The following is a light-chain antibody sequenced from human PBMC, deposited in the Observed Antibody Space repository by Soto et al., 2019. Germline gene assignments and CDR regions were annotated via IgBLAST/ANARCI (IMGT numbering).Light chain of an antibody. V-gene: IGLV2-8*01. J-gene: IGLJ3*02. CDR2: DAT. Sequence: QSALTQPPSASGSPGQSVTISCTGTGSDVGAYNYVSWYQQHPGKAPKLIIYDATKRPSGVPDRFSGSKSGNTASLTVSGLQADDEADFYCSSYAGSDNLVFGGGTKLTVL. CDR1: GSDVGAYNY. CDR3: SSYAGSDNLV.